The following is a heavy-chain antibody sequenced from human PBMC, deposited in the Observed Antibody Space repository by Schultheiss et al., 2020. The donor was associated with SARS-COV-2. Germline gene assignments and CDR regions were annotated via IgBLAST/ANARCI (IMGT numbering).Heavy chain of an antibody. CDR1: GYSISSGYY. Sequence: SETLSLTCAVSGYSISSGYYWGWIRQPPGKGLEWIGEIYHSGSTYYNPSLKSRVTISVDTSKNQFSLKLSSVTAADTAVYYCARGQLRFLEWTKNNWFDPWGQGTLVTVSS. CDR2: IYHSGST. J-gene: IGHJ5*02. D-gene: IGHD3-3*01. CDR3: ARGQLRFLEWTKNNWFDP. V-gene: IGHV4-38-2*01.